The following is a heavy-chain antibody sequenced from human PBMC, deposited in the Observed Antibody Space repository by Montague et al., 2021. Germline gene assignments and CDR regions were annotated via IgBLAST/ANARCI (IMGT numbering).Heavy chain of an antibody. J-gene: IGHJ4*02. CDR1: GFSFSGYW. Sequence: SLRLSCAASGFSFSGYWMSWVRQAPGKGLEWVANIFRDESDRNYVDSVRGRFTISRDNAKNSLYLQMSSLGAEDTAVYYCAREKWQLDSWGQGTLVTVSS. CDR3: AREKWQLDS. CDR2: IFRDESDR. V-gene: IGHV3-7*01. D-gene: IGHD2-8*01.